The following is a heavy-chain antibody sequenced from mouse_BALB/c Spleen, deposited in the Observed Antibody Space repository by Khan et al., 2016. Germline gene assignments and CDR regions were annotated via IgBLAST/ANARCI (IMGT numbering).Heavy chain of an antibody. J-gene: IGHJ2*01. CDR1: GFTFSRFG. CDR3: ARGDY. CDR2: ISSGSSTI. V-gene: IGHV5-17*02. Sequence: EVELVESGGGLVQPGGSRKLSCAASGFTFSRFGMHWVRQAPEKGLEWVAYISSGSSTIYYADTLKGRFTISRDNPKNALFLQMTGLRSEDTAMNYCARGDYWGQGTTLTVSS.